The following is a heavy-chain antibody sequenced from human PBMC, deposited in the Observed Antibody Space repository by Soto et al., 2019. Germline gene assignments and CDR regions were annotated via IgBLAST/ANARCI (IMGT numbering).Heavy chain of an antibody. CDR1: GDSVSSNSAA. CDR2: TYYRSRWYN. V-gene: IGHV6-1*01. D-gene: IGHD1-7*01. CDR3: AGTTSHQWYYMDV. Sequence: SQTLSLTCAISGDSVSSNSAAWNWIRLSPSRGLEWLARTYYRSRWYNDYAVSVRSRITVNPDTSKNQFSLQLTSVTPEDTAVYYCAGTTSHQWYYMDVWGKGTSGT. J-gene: IGHJ6*03.